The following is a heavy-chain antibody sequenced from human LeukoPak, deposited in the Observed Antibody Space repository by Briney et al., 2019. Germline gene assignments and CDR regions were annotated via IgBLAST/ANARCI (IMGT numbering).Heavy chain of an antibody. CDR1: GFTFDDYA. J-gene: IGHJ3*02. V-gene: IGHV3-9*03. D-gene: IGHD3-22*01. Sequence: PGGSLRLSCAASGFTFDDYALHWVRHAPGKGLEWVSGISWNSGSIGYADSVKGRFTISRDNAKNSLYLQMNSLRAEDMALYYCAKGHEYYYDSSGYYLSYDAFDIWGQGTMVTVSS. CDR3: AKGHEYYYDSSGYYLSYDAFDI. CDR2: ISWNSGSI.